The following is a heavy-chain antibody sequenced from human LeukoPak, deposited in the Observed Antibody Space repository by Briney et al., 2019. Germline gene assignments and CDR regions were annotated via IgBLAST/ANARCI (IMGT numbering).Heavy chain of an antibody. V-gene: IGHV3-23*01. Sequence: PGGSLRLSCAASGFTFSSYAMSWVRQAPGKGLEWVSAISGSGGSTYYADSVKGRFTISRDNPKNTLYLQMNSLRAEDTAVYYCAKELGYCSGGSCLTFDYWGQGTLVTVSS. J-gene: IGHJ4*02. CDR1: GFTFSSYA. CDR2: ISGSGGST. CDR3: AKELGYCSGGSCLTFDY. D-gene: IGHD2-15*01.